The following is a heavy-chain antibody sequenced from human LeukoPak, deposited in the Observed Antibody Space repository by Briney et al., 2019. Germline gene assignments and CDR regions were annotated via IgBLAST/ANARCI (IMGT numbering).Heavy chain of an antibody. V-gene: IGHV4-34*01. J-gene: IGHJ4*02. Sequence: PSETLSLTCAVYGGSFSGYYWSWIRQPPGKGLEWIGEINHSGGTNYNPSLKSRVTISVDTSKNQFSLKLSSVTAADTAVYYCARAGQLVFIVDWGQGTLVTVSS. CDR2: INHSGGT. CDR1: GGSFSGYY. D-gene: IGHD6-6*01. CDR3: ARAGQLVFIVD.